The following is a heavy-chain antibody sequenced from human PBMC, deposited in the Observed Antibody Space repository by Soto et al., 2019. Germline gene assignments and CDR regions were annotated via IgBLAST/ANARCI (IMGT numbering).Heavy chain of an antibody. V-gene: IGHV1-3*01. J-gene: IGHJ6*03. CDR1: GYTFTSYA. D-gene: IGHD6-13*01. Sequence: QVQLVQSGAEVKQPGASVKVSCKASGYTFTSYAMHWVRQAPGQRLEWMGWINAGNGNTKYSQKFQGRGTITRDTSASTAYMELSSLRSEGTAVYYCARDLPVWIAASGTSLCYYYYYMDVWGKGTTVTVSS. CDR2: INAGNGNT. CDR3: ARDLPVWIAASGTSLCYYYYYMDV.